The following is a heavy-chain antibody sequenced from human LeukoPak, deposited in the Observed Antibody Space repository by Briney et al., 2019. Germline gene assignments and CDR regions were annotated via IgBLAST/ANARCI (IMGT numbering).Heavy chain of an antibody. D-gene: IGHD3-22*01. CDR1: GFTFSSYA. J-gene: IGHJ4*02. V-gene: IGHV3-23*01. CDR2: ISGSGGNT. CDR3: ARGMSATSGYLELEY. Sequence: GWSLRLSCAASGFTFSSYAMSWVRQSPGKGLEWVSAISGSGGNTYSADSVKGRCTISRDNSLQTLFLHMNSLRAEDTAVYYCARGMSATSGYLELEYWGQGALVTVST.